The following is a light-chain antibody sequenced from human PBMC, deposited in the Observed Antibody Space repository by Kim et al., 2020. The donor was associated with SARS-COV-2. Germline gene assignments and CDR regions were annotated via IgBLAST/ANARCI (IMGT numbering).Light chain of an antibody. CDR1: KLGDKY. CDR2: QHT. J-gene: IGLJ3*02. CDR3: QAWDSSTAV. V-gene: IGLV3-1*01. Sequence: SYELTQLPSVSVSPGQTASITCSGAKLGDKYAYWYQQKPGQSPVLVIYQHTKRPSGISQRFSGSSSGNTATLTISPAQTVDEADYYCQAWDSSTAVFGGGTQLTVL.